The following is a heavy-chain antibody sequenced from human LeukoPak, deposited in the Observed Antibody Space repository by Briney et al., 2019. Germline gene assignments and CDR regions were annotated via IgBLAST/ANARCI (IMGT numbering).Heavy chain of an antibody. D-gene: IGHD6-19*01. CDR2: INPSGGST. CDR1: GYTFTSYY. V-gene: IGHV1-46*01. Sequence: ASVKVSCKASGYTFTSYYMHWVRQAPGQGLEWMGIINPSGGSTSYAQKFQGRVTMTRDMSTSTVYMELSSLRSEDTAVYYCARGSRWRLAVAGGLDYWGQGTLVTVSS. J-gene: IGHJ4*02. CDR3: ARGSRWRLAVAGGLDY.